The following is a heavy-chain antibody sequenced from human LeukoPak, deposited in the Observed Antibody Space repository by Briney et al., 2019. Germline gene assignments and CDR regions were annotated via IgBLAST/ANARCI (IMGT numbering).Heavy chain of an antibody. Sequence: ASVKVSCKASGYTFTGYYMHWVRQAPGQGLEWMGWINPNSGGTNYAQKFQGRVTMTRDTCISTAYLELSRLRSDDTAVYYCARDPCGGDCYADAFDIWGQGTMVTVSS. D-gene: IGHD2-21*01. V-gene: IGHV1-2*02. CDR3: ARDPCGGDCYADAFDI. CDR2: INPNSGGT. J-gene: IGHJ3*02. CDR1: GYTFTGYY.